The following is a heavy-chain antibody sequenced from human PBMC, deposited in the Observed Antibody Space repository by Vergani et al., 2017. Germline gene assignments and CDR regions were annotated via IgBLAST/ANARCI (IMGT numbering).Heavy chain of an antibody. J-gene: IGHJ4*02. D-gene: IGHD3-3*01. CDR2: IIPIFGTA. CDR3: PGKYYDFWKGEDPGAPYYFDY. Sequence: QVQLVQSGAEVKKPGSSVKVSCKASGGTFSSYAISWVRQAPGQGLEWMGGIIPIFGTANYAQKFQGRVTITADESTSTAYMELSSLRSEDTAVYYCPGKYYDFWKGEDPGAPYYFDYWGQGTLVTVSS. V-gene: IGHV1-69*01. CDR1: GGTFSSYA.